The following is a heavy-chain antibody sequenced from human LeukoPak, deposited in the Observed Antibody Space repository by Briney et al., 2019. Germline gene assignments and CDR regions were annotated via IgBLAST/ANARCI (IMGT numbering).Heavy chain of an antibody. D-gene: IGHD6-19*01. CDR2: INPNSGGT. Sequence: GASVKVSCKASGYTFTGYYMHWVRQAPGQGLEWMGWINPNSGGTNYAQKFQGRVTVTRDTSISTAYMELSRLRSDDTAVYYCARVSSGWSVAFDIWGQGTMVTVSS. CDR1: GYTFTGYY. V-gene: IGHV1-2*02. CDR3: ARVSSGWSVAFDI. J-gene: IGHJ3*02.